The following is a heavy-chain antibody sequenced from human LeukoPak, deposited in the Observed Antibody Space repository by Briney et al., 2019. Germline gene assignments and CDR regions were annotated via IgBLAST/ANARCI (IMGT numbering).Heavy chain of an antibody. Sequence: GPSLKVSCKESGYTFTSNIIHWCRKPPGQGLGWLGKINPSGGSTSSAQKFQGRVTMTRDTSTSTVYMELSSLRSEDTAVYYCARSYSYGSRPFFDYWGQGTLVTVSS. CDR1: GYTFTSNI. CDR3: ARSYSYGSRPFFDY. V-gene: IGHV1-46*01. D-gene: IGHD5-18*01. J-gene: IGHJ4*02. CDR2: INPSGGST.